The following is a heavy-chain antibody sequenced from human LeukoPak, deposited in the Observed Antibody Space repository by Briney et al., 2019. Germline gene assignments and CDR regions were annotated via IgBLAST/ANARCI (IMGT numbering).Heavy chain of an antibody. Sequence: GGSLRLSCAASGLIVSSNYMSWVRQAPGKGLEWVSALYSGGSIYYADSVKGRFSISRDNSKNTLFLQMNSLRAEDTAVYYCARDVGGNLDYWGQGILVTVSS. V-gene: IGHV3-53*01. CDR1: GLIVSSNY. CDR2: LYSGGSI. D-gene: IGHD1-26*01. J-gene: IGHJ4*02. CDR3: ARDVGGNLDY.